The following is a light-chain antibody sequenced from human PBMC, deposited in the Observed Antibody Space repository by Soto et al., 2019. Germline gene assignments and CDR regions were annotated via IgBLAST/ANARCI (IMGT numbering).Light chain of an antibody. V-gene: IGKV1-9*01. J-gene: IGKJ4*01. Sequence: IQLTQSPSSLSASVGDRVTITCRASQGISSYLAWYQQIPGKAPKLLIYAASTLQSGVPSRFTGSGSGTEFTLTISSLQPEDFATYYCQHLHSYPPTFGGGTKVEIK. CDR2: AAS. CDR1: QGISSY. CDR3: QHLHSYPPT.